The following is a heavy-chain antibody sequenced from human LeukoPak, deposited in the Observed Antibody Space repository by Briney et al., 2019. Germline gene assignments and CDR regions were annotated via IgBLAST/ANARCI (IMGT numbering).Heavy chain of an antibody. D-gene: IGHD2-15*01. J-gene: IGHJ4*02. CDR2: IWYDGNNK. CDR3: ARQHCSGGDCYFFD. V-gene: IGHV3-33*08. CDR1: GLTFSSYW. Sequence: GGSLRLSCAASGLTFSSYWMSWVRQAPGKGLEWVALIWYDGNNKYYADSVKGRFTISRDNSKNTLYLQLSSLRAEDTAVYYCARQHCSGGDCYFFDWGQGTLVTVSS.